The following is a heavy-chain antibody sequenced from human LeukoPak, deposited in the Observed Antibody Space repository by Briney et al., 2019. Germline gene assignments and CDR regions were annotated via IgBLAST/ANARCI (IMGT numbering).Heavy chain of an antibody. CDR1: GFTFSDHY. J-gene: IGHJ6*04. D-gene: IGHD3-22*01. Sequence: GGSLRLSCAASGFTFSDHYMDWVRQAPGKGLEWVGRTRNKANSYTTEYAASVKGRFTISRDDSKNSLFLQMNSLKTEDTAVYYCARVSITMIVVGPLGVWGKGTTVTVSS. CDR3: ARVSITMIVVGPLGV. CDR2: TRNKANSYTT. V-gene: IGHV3-72*01.